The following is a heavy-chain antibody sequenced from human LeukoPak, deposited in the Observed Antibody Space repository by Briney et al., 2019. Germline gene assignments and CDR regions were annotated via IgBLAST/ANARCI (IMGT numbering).Heavy chain of an antibody. Sequence: PSETLSLTCAVYGGSFSGYYWSWIRQPPGKGLEWIGEINHSGSTNYNPSLKSRVTISVDTSKNQFSLKLSSVTAADTAVYYCARPIVVVPAARGYYMDVWGKGTTVTVSS. CDR3: ARPIVVVPAARGYYMDV. CDR1: GGSFSGYY. D-gene: IGHD2-2*01. CDR2: INHSGST. V-gene: IGHV4-34*01. J-gene: IGHJ6*03.